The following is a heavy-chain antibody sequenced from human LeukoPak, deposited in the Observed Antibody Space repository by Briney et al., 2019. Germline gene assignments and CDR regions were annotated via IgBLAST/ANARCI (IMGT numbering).Heavy chain of an antibody. Sequence: PSETLSLTCTVSGYPISSGYYWGWIRQPPGKGLEWIGSIYHSGSTYYNPSLKSRVTISVDTSKNQFSLKLSSVTAADTAVYYCARDWSSTSDNWFDPWGQGTLVTVSS. J-gene: IGHJ5*02. D-gene: IGHD2-2*01. CDR2: IYHSGST. V-gene: IGHV4-38-2*02. CDR3: ARDWSSTSDNWFDP. CDR1: GYPISSGYY.